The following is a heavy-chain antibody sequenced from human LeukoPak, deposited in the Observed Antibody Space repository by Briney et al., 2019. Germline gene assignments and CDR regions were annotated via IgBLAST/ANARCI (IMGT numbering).Heavy chain of an antibody. V-gene: IGHV4-59*01. CDR1: GGSISSYF. J-gene: IGHJ5*02. Sequence: SETLSLTCTVSGGSISSYFWSWIRQPPGKGLEWIGYIYYSGSTNYNPSLKSRVTISVDTSKNQFSLKLSSVTAADTAVYYCAREILWFGELGVEDWFDPWGQGTLVTVSS. CDR2: IYYSGST. D-gene: IGHD3-10*01. CDR3: AREILWFGELGVEDWFDP.